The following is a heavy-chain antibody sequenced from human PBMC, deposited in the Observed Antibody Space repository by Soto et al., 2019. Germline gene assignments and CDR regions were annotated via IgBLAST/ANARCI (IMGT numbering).Heavy chain of an antibody. Sequence: QVQLVESGGGVVQPGRSLRLSCVASGYTFSSYAVHCVRQAPGKGLEWVAVISFDENSKSYADFAKGRFTVSRDDSKNTLYLQMNSLKIEDTAVYYCAKDTSGPNGDIYYGLDAWGQGTTVTVSS. J-gene: IGHJ6*02. CDR2: ISFDENSK. V-gene: IGHV3-30*18. D-gene: IGHD4-17*01. CDR1: GYTFSSYA. CDR3: AKDTSGPNGDIYYGLDA.